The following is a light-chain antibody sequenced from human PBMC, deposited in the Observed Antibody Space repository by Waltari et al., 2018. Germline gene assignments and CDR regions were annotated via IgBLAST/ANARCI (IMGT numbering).Light chain of an antibody. CDR3: SMYMGSGIWV. J-gene: IGLJ3*02. V-gene: IGLV8-61*01. Sequence: QQPPGHAPRTLVYKGNGRSSGVPDRFSCASLGNEAALTSMGGQADDEADYHCSMYMGSGIWVFGGGTKLTVL. CDR2: KGN.